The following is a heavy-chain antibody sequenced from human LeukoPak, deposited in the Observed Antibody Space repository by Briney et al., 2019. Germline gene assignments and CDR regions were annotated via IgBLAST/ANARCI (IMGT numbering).Heavy chain of an antibody. CDR3: ARPNLYXSSDLDX. Sequence: GASVKVSCKGSGYTFTSYWIGWVRQMPGKGLEWMGIIYPGDSDTRYSPSFQGQVTISADKSISTAYLQWSNLKASDTAIYYCARPNLYXSSDLDXWGQGTLVTVSS. D-gene: IGHD6-6*01. V-gene: IGHV5-51*01. CDR2: IYPGDSDT. CDR1: GYTFTSYW. J-gene: IGHJ4*02.